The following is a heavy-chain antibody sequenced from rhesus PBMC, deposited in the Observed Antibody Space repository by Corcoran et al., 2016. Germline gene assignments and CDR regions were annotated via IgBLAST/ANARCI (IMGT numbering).Heavy chain of an antibody. J-gene: IGHJ4*01. Sequence: QVQLQESGPGLGKPLETLARTFAVSGGSISSNYWSWIGQPPGTGLEWMWYIYGSGSRTNYHPSLKIRVTLSVDTSKNQFSLKLSSVTAADTAVYYCASLSGYGTNWGYFDYWGQGVLVTVSS. CDR2: IYGSGSRT. D-gene: IGHD4-29*01. CDR3: ASLSGYGTNWGYFDY. V-gene: IGHV4S11*01. CDR1: GGSISSNY.